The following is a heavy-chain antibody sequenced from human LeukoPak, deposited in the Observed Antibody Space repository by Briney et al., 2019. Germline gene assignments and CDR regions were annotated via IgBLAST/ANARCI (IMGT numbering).Heavy chain of an antibody. J-gene: IGHJ4*02. CDR2: INPNSGGT. Sequence: ASVNVSCKASGYTFTGYYMHWVRQAPGQGLEWMGRINPNSGGTNYAQKFQGRVTMTRDTCISTAYMELSRLRSDDTAVYYCARGGVATSPFDYWGQGTLVTVSS. V-gene: IGHV1-2*06. CDR3: ARGGVATSPFDY. D-gene: IGHD5-12*01. CDR1: GYTFTGYY.